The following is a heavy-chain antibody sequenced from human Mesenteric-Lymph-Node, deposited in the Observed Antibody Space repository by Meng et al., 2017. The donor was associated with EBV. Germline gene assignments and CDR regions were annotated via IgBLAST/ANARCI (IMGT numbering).Heavy chain of an antibody. D-gene: IGHD2-15*01. J-gene: IGHJ4*01. CDR2: ISSSGNTI. CDR3: ARVPMVVAATLDY. Sequence: QVQLVESGGXVVKPGGSXRLSCAASGFTFSDYYMSWIRQAPGKGLEWVSYISSSGNTIYYADSVKGRFTISRDNAKNSLFLQMNSLRAEDTAVYYCARVPMVVAATLDYWGHGTLVTVSS. CDR1: GFTFSDYY. V-gene: IGHV3-11*01.